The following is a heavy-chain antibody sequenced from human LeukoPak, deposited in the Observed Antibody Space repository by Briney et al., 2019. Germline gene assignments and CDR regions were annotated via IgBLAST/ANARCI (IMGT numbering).Heavy chain of an antibody. CDR3: ARDYGDYGDWYFDL. CDR1: GGTFSSYA. Sequence: SVKVSCTASGGTFSSYAISWVRQAPGQGLEWMGGIIPIFGTANYAQKFQGRVTITADESTSTAYMGLSSLRSEDTAVYYCARDYGDYGDWYFDLWGRGTLVTVSS. V-gene: IGHV1-69*01. J-gene: IGHJ2*01. CDR2: IIPIFGTA. D-gene: IGHD4-17*01.